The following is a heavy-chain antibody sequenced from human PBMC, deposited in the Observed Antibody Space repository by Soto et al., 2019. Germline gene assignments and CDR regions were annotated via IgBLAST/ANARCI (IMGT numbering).Heavy chain of an antibody. CDR1: GGTSSNYG. CDR3: AKDGVPDSCNSPGCSAEHFAY. J-gene: IGHJ4*02. CDR2: VSYDGDNE. D-gene: IGHD2-2*01. Sequence: SMRLSWRVAGGTSSNYGVRWIRQTPGKGQEWVAIVSYDGDNEYYADSVRGRFFISRDNSRNTLYLQTSSLRHEDTAVYYCAKDGVPDSCNSPGCSAEHFAYWGRGTQVTVSS. V-gene: IGHV3-30*18.